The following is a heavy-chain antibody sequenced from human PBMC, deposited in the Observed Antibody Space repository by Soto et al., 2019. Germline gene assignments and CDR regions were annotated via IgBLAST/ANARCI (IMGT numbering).Heavy chain of an antibody. J-gene: IGHJ6*02. Sequence: PAETQSLTTPAPPRFIGADYRRLFPQPRGKGRRGIGYIYHSGSTNYNPSLKSRVTISVDTSKNQFSLKLSSVTAADTAVYYCARDLGVRGVIIGPDYYYGMDVWGQGTTVTGSS. D-gene: IGHD3-10*01. V-gene: IGHV4-59*01. CDR2: IYHSGST. CDR1: PRFIGADY. CDR3: ARDLGVRGVIIGPDYYYGMDV.